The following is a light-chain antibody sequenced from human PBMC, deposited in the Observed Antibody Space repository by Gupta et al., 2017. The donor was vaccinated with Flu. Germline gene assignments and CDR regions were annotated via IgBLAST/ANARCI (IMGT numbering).Light chain of an antibody. Sequence: RVTISCSGSSSNNGSKTVNWYQQLPGTAPKLLIYRNDQRPSGVPDRFSGSKSGTSASLAISGLQSEDEADNYCAAWDDSLNAWVFGGGTKLTVL. CDR2: RND. V-gene: IGLV1-44*01. J-gene: IGLJ3*02. CDR3: AAWDDSLNAWV. CDR1: SSNNGSKT.